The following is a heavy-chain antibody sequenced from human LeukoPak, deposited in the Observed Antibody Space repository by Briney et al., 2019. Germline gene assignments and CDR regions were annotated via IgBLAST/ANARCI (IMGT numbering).Heavy chain of an antibody. CDR3: ARVNWNYWFDP. Sequence: SETLSLTCADYDGSFSGYYWSWIRQPPGKGLEWIGEINHSGSTNYNPSLKSRVTISVDTSKNQFSLKLSSVTAADTAVYYCARVNWNYWFDPWGQGTLVTVSS. V-gene: IGHV4-34*01. CDR1: DGSFSGYY. CDR2: INHSGST. D-gene: IGHD1-1*01. J-gene: IGHJ5*02.